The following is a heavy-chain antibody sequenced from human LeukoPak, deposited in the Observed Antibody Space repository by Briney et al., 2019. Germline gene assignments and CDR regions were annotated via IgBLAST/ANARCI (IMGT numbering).Heavy chain of an antibody. CDR3: ASHDSSGYYLYRYFTF. Sequence: GGSLRLSCAASGFTFSSYAMSWVRQAPGEGPEWISAITSSGGNTYNADSVKGRFTISRDNSKNTLYLRMNSLRAEDTAVYYCASHDSSGYYLYRYFTFWGQGHLVTVSS. CDR2: ITSSGGNT. J-gene: IGHJ4*02. D-gene: IGHD3-22*01. V-gene: IGHV3-23*01. CDR1: GFTFSSYA.